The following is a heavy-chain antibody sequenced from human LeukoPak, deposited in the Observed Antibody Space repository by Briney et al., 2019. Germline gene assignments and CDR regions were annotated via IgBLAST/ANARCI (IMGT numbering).Heavy chain of an antibody. CDR2: INGDGSST. Sequence: GGSLRLSCAASGFTFSSYWMHWVRQAPGKGLVWVSRINGDGSSTSYADSVKGRFTISRDSAKNTLYLQMNSLRAEDTAVYYCASGVNYFDYWGQGTLVTVSS. CDR3: ASGVNYFDY. D-gene: IGHD3-3*01. V-gene: IGHV3-74*01. CDR1: GFTFSSYW. J-gene: IGHJ4*02.